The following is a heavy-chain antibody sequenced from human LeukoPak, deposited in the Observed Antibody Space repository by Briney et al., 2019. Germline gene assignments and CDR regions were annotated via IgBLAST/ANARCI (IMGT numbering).Heavy chain of an antibody. J-gene: IGHJ4*02. Sequence: GASVKVSCKASGYTFTGYYMHWVRQAPGQGLEWMGWINPNSGGTNYAQKFQGRVAMTRDTSISTAYMELSRLRSDDTAVYYCARDQNYYDSSGPDYWGQGTLVTVSS. CDR1: GYTFTGYY. D-gene: IGHD3-22*01. CDR2: INPNSGGT. CDR3: ARDQNYYDSSGPDY. V-gene: IGHV1-2*02.